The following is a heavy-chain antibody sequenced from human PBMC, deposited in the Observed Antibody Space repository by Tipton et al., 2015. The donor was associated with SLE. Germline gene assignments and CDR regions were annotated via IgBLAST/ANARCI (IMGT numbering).Heavy chain of an antibody. D-gene: IGHD6-19*01. J-gene: IGHJ2*01. CDR3: ARRLPVAGQYWYFDL. V-gene: IGHV4-59*07. Sequence: TLSLTCTVSGGSISSYYWSWIRQPPGKGLEWIGYMYYSGSTNYNPSLKSRVTISVDTSKNQFSLKVRSVTAADTAVYYCARRLPVAGQYWYFDLWGRGTLVTVSS. CDR2: MYYSGST. CDR1: GGSISSYY.